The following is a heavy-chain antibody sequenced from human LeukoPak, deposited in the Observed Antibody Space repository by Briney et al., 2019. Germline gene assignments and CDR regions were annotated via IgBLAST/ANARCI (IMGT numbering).Heavy chain of an antibody. J-gene: IGHJ6*03. CDR3: ARGPFGGYYYMDV. CDR2: IYYSGST. CDR1: GGSISSYY. Sequence: SETLSLTCTVSGGSISSYYWSWIRQPPGKGLEWIGYIYYSGSTNYNPSLKSRVTISVDTSKNQFSLKLSSVTAADTAVYYCARGPFGGYYYMDVWGKGTTVTISS. V-gene: IGHV4-59*01. D-gene: IGHD3-10*01.